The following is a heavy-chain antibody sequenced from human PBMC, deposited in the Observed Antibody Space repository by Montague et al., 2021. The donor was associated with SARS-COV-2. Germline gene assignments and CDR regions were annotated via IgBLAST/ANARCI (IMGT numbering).Heavy chain of an antibody. V-gene: IGHV4-39*01. D-gene: IGHD1-26*01. CDR2: IYYSGST. J-gene: IGHJ5*02. Sequence: SETLSLTCTVSGGSISSSSYYWGWIRQPPGKGLEWIGSIYYSGSTYYNPSLKSRVTISVDTSKNQFSLKLSSVTAADTAVYYCARQGSGSYYNWFDPWGQGTLVTASS. CDR1: GGSISSSSYY. CDR3: ARQGSGSYYNWFDP.